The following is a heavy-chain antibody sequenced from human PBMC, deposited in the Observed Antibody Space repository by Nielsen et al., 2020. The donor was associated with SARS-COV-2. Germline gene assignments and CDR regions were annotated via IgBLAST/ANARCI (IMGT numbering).Heavy chain of an antibody. CDR1: GYTLTELS. D-gene: IGHD6-19*01. Sequence: ASVKVSCKVSGYTLTELSMHWVRQAPGKGLEWMRGFDPEDGETIYAQKFQGRVTMTEDTSTDTAYMELSSLRSEDTAVYYCATAPLPTSSGGRRSFDYWGQGTLVTVSS. J-gene: IGHJ4*02. CDR3: ATAPLPTSSGGRRSFDY. V-gene: IGHV1-24*01. CDR2: FDPEDGET.